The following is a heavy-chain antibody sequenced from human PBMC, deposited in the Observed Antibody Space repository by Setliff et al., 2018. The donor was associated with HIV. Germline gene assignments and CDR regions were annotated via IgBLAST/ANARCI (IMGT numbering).Heavy chain of an antibody. CDR1: GYTFTSYD. Sequence: ASVKVSCKASGYTFTSYDINWVRQATGQGLEWMGWMNPDSGNTGSAQNFQGRLTITWNTSISTAYMELGSLGFDDTAVYFCARTRSGGSSVYYYYYMDDWGQGTAVTVSS. D-gene: IGHD2-15*01. V-gene: IGHV1-8*01. CDR2: MNPDSGNT. CDR3: ARTRSGGSSVYYYYYMDD. J-gene: IGHJ6*03.